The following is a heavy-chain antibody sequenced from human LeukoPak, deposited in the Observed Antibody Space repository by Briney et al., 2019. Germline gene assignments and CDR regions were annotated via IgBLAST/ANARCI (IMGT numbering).Heavy chain of an antibody. V-gene: IGHV3-15*01. CDR3: TTGFRDSSGSYYNYFDY. CDR1: GFTFSNAW. D-gene: IGHD3-10*01. Sequence: PGGSLRLSCAASGFTFSNAWMSWVRQAPGKGLEWVGRIKSKTDGGTTDYAAPVKGRFTISRDDSKNTLYLQMNSLKTEDTAVYYCTTGFRDSSGSYYNYFDYWGQGTLVTVSS. CDR2: IKSKTDGGTT. J-gene: IGHJ4*02.